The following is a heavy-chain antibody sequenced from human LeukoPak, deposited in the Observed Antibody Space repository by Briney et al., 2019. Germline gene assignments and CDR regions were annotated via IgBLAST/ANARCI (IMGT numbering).Heavy chain of an antibody. D-gene: IGHD1-26*01. V-gene: IGHV3-11*05. CDR1: GGSISSSSYY. CDR3: ARAGGSYTFDL. J-gene: IGHJ4*02. CDR2: ITTYT. Sequence: PSETLSLTCTVSGGSISSSSYYWGWIRQAPGKGLEWLSYITTYTNYADSVKGRFTISRDNAKNSLHLQMNSLRAEDTAVYYCARAGGSYTFDLWGLGTLVTVSS.